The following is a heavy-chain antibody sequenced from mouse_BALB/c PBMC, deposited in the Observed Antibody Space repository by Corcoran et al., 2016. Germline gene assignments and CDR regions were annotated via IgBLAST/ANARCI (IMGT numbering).Heavy chain of an antibody. CDR2: INTYTGEP. D-gene: IGHD2-1*01. CDR3: ARYNGNDAMDY. V-gene: IGHV9-1*02. J-gene: IGHJ4*01. Sequence: QIQLVQSGPELKKPGETVKISCKASGYTFTNYGMNWLKQAPGKGLKWMGWINTYTGEPTYADDFKGRFVFSLETSASTAYLQINNLKNEDMATYFCARYNGNDAMDYCRQGTSVTVSS. CDR1: GYTFTNYG.